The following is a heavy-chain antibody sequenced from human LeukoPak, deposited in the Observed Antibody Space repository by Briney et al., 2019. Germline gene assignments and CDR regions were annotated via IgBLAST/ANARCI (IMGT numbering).Heavy chain of an antibody. Sequence: PGGSLRLSCAASGFTVSSNYMSWVRQAPGKGLEWVSSISSSSSYIYYADSVKGRFTISRDNAKNSLYLQMNSLRAEDTAVYYCARGSSSWYDYWGQGTLVTVSS. CDR3: ARGSSSWYDY. J-gene: IGHJ4*02. V-gene: IGHV3-21*01. CDR1: GFTVSSNY. CDR2: ISSSSSYI. D-gene: IGHD6-13*01.